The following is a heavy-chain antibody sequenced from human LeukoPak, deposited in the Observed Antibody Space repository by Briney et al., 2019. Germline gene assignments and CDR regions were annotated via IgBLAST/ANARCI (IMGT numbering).Heavy chain of an antibody. D-gene: IGHD5-24*01. CDR3: ASAQMKLATIG. Sequence: GASVKVSCKTSGYTFTAYYINWVRQAPGQGLEWLGWINPSSGDTNCAQNFQGRVTMTGDTSINTAYMELSSLTSDDTAVYYCASAQMKLATIGWGQGTLVTVSS. CDR1: GYTFTAYY. V-gene: IGHV1-2*02. CDR2: INPSSGDT. J-gene: IGHJ4*02.